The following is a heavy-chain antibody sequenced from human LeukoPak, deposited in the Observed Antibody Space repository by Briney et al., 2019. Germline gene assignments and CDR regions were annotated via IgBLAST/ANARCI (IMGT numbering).Heavy chain of an antibody. J-gene: IGHJ3*01. D-gene: IGHD4-23*01. V-gene: IGHV3-21*01. CDR3: ARAGIYGGGKSYAFDV. CDR1: GFTFSSYT. Sequence: GGSLRVSCAASGFTFSSYTITWVRQAPGKGLEWVPSISNDAFYIHYADSVQGRFTISRDNARNSLYLHMNSLRVGDTAVYYCARAGIYGGGKSYAFDVWGQGTTVIVSS. CDR2: ISNDAFYI.